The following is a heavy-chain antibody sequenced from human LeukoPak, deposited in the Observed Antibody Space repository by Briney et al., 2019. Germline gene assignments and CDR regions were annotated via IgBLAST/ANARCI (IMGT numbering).Heavy chain of an antibody. J-gene: IGHJ5*02. Sequence: NPSETLSLTCTVSGGSISTTGYYWAWIRQPPGKGLQWIASIYYSGSTYHNPSLKSRVTISIDTSKNQFSLKLSSVTAADTAVYYCARDRGGNWFDPWGQGALVSVSS. CDR3: ARDRGGNWFDP. V-gene: IGHV4-39*07. D-gene: IGHD4-23*01. CDR2: IYYSGST. CDR1: GGSISTTGYY.